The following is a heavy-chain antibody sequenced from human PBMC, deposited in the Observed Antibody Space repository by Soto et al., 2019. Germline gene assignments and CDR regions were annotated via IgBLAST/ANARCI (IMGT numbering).Heavy chain of an antibody. D-gene: IGHD3-22*01. CDR2: ISGSGGST. V-gene: IGHV3-23*01. J-gene: IGHJ4*02. CDR1: GFTFSSYA. CDR3: AKGTYYYDSSGYYSDY. Sequence: GGSLRLSCAASGFTFSSYAMSWVRQAPGKGLEWVSAISGSGGSTYYADSVKGRFTISRDNSKNTLYLQMNSLRAEDTAVYYCAKGTYYYDSSGYYSDYWGQGTRVTVSS.